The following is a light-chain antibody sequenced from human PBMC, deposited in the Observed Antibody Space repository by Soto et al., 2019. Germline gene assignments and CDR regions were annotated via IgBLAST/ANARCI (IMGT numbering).Light chain of an antibody. CDR2: GAS. J-gene: IGKJ4*01. CDR1: QTISND. CDR3: QQNNKWPPVT. Sequence: EVVMTQSPATVSVSPGEGVTLSCRASQTISNDLAWYQQKPGQAPTLLIYGASTRATGVPARFSGGGSGTEFTLTISSLQSEDCAFYYCQQNNKWPPVTFGGGTKVEIK. V-gene: IGKV3-15*01.